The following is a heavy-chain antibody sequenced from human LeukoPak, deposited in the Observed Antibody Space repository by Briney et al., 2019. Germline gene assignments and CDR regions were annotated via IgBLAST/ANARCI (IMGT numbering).Heavy chain of an antibody. J-gene: IGHJ4*02. CDR3: ARDAYSYGYPPDY. Sequence: GGFLRLSCAASGFTFSSYSMNWVRQAPGKGLEWVSSISSSSSYIYYADSVKGRFTISRDNAKNSLYLRMNSLRAEDTAVYYCARDAYSYGYPPDYWGQGTLVTVSS. CDR2: ISSSSSYI. V-gene: IGHV3-21*01. CDR1: GFTFSSYS. D-gene: IGHD5-18*01.